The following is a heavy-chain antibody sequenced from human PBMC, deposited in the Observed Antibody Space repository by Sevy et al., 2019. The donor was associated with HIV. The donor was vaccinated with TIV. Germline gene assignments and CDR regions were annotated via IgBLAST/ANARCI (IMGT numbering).Heavy chain of an antibody. CDR2: ISAYNGNT. CDR3: ARDRGYSGYDSWWGLDY. D-gene: IGHD5-12*01. J-gene: IGHJ4*02. CDR1: GYTFTSYG. V-gene: IGHV1-18*01. Sequence: ASVKVSCKASGYTFTSYGISWVRQAPGQGLEWMGWISAYNGNTNYARKLQGRVTMTTDTSTSTAYMELRSLRSDDTAVYYCARDRGYSGYDSWWGLDYWGQGTLVTVSS.